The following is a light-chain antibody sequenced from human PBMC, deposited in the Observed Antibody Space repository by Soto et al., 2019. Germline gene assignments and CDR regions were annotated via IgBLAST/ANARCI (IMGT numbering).Light chain of an antibody. CDR3: QQYDSWPPLT. J-gene: IGKJ4*01. V-gene: IGKV3-11*01. Sequence: EIVLTQSPATLSLSPGERATLSCRASQSVSSYLAWYQQKPGQAPRLLIYDASNRATGIPARFSGSGSGTDFTLTISSLEPEDFAVYYCQQYDSWPPLTFGGGTKVEIK. CDR2: DAS. CDR1: QSVSSY.